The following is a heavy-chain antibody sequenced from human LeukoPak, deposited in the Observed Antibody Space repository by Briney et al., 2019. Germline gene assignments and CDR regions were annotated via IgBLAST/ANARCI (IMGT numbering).Heavy chain of an antibody. CDR3: AKDMIVVVSGVFDI. CDR1: GFTFSSYG. J-gene: IGHJ3*02. V-gene: IGHV3-33*06. D-gene: IGHD3-22*01. Sequence: PGGSLRLSCAASGFTFSSYGMHWVRQAPGKGLEWVAVIWHDGSNKYYADSVKGRFTISRDNSKNTLYLQMNSLRAEDTAVYYCAKDMIVVVSGVFDIWGQGTMVTVSS. CDR2: IWHDGSNK.